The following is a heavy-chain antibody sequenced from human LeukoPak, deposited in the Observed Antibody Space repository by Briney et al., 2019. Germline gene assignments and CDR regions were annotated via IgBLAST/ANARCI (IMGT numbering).Heavy chain of an antibody. CDR3: AISEPSSSWPFDY. CDR1: GYTFTGYY. CDR2: INPNSGGT. Sequence: ASVKVSCKASGYTFTGYYMDWVRQAPGQGLEWMGWINPNSGGTNCAQKFQGRVTMTRDTSISTAYMELSRLRSDDTAVYYCAISEPSSSWPFDYWGQGTLVTVSS. V-gene: IGHV1-2*02. J-gene: IGHJ4*02. D-gene: IGHD6-13*01.